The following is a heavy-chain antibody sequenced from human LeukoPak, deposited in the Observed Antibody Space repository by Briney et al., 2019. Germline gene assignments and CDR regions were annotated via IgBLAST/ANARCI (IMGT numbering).Heavy chain of an antibody. J-gene: IGHJ4*02. V-gene: IGHV3-23*01. Sequence: GGSLRLSCAASGFTFSSFAMSWIRQAPGKELEWVSGISGSGGSTFYADSVKGRFTISRDNSKNTLYLQMNSLRADDTAVYYCAKDQSGGSYTDYWGQGTLVTVSS. CDR3: AKDQSGGSYTDY. CDR2: ISGSGGST. D-gene: IGHD1-26*01. CDR1: GFTFSSFA.